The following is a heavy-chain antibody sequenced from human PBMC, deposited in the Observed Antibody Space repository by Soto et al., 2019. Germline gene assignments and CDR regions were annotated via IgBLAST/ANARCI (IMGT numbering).Heavy chain of an antibody. CDR2: LYYGRSA. Sequence: QVQLQESGPGLVKPSETLSLTCAVSGDSISSYYCMWIRQPPGKGLESIGYLYYGRSANYNPSLKSRVPLSVATSPNQCSLTLTSMTAADTAVYYCALRSMAVVPEYWGQGTLVTVSS. CDR1: GDSISSYY. CDR3: ALRSMAVVPEY. V-gene: IGHV4-59*01. D-gene: IGHD2-15*01. J-gene: IGHJ4*02.